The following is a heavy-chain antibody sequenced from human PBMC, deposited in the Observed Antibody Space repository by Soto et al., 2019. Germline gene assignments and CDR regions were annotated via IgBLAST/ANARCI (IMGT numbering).Heavy chain of an antibody. CDR1: GFTFSSYS. V-gene: IGHV3-21*01. CDR3: ERGGSGRYEEVDY. J-gene: IGHJ4*02. D-gene: IGHD6-19*01. CDR2: ISTSSSYI. Sequence: GGSLRLSCAASGFTFSSYSMNWVRQAPGKGLEWVSSISTSSSYIHYADSVKGRFTISRDNAKNSMYLQMNSLRAEDTAVYYCERGGSGRYEEVDYWGQGTLVTVSS.